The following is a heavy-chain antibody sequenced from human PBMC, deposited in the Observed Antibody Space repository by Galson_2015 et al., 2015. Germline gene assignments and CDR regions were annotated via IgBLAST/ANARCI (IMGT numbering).Heavy chain of an antibody. D-gene: IGHD3-3*01. V-gene: IGHV3-33*01. CDR2: IWFDGSSE. CDR1: GFTFSSYG. Sequence: SLRLSCAASGFTFSSYGMHWVRRAPGKGLEWVALIWFDGSSEYYADSAKGRFTISRDNSKNTLYLQMNSLRAEDTAVYYCARDLRAAIFGVGHSYGMDVWGQGTTVTVSS. CDR3: ARDLRAAIFGVGHSYGMDV. J-gene: IGHJ6*02.